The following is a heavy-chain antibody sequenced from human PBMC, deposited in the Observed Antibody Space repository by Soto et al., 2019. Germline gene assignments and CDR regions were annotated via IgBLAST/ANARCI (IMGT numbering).Heavy chain of an antibody. D-gene: IGHD1-26*01. J-gene: IGHJ3*02. Sequence: EVQLLESGGDLVQPGGSLRLSCAASGFTFSSYAVNWVRQAPGKGLEWVSAINGGSSTTYYADSVKGRFTISRDNSRNTLYLQMNSLRAEDTAIYYCARVIMGAMVHAFEIWGPGTMVAVSS. CDR3: ARVIMGAMVHAFEI. CDR2: INGGSSTT. CDR1: GFTFSSYA. V-gene: IGHV3-23*01.